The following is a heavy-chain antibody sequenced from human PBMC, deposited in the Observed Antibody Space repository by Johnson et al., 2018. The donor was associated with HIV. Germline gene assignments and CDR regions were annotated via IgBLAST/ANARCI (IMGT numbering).Heavy chain of an antibody. CDR1: AFTFSSND. CDR3: ARGALGDWVDAFDI. CDR2: IYSDGSA. V-gene: IGHV3-66*02. D-gene: IGHD3-16*01. Sequence: VQLVESGGGLVQPGGSLRLSCGASAFTFSSNDMKWVRQAPGKGLEWVSVIYSDGSAYYADSVKGRFTISRDNSKNTLYLQMNSLRAEDTAVFYCARGALGDWVDAFDIWGQGTMVTVSS. J-gene: IGHJ3*02.